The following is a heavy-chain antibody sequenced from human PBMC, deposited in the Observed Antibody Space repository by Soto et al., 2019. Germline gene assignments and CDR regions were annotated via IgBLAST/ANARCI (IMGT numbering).Heavy chain of an antibody. J-gene: IGHJ4*02. CDR3: ARHPSPYEYDNSGSFDY. CDR2: IYYSGNT. Sequence: QLQLQESGPGLVKPSETLSLTCTVSGGSIRSSSSYWGWIRQPPGKGLEWIGSIYYSGNTYYNSSLKGRVTISVDTSKDQFSLQLSSVTAADTAVYYCARHPSPYEYDNSGSFDYWGRGTLVTVSS. CDR1: GGSIRSSSSY. D-gene: IGHD3-22*01. V-gene: IGHV4-39*01.